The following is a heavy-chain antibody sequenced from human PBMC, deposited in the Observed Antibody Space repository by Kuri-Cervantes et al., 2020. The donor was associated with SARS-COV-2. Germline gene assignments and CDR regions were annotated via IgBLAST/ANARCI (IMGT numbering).Heavy chain of an antibody. CDR2: VNHRGST. CDR1: GESFSGYY. CDR3: ARVPEGGYSFQH. D-gene: IGHD6-13*01. V-gene: IGHV4-34*01. Sequence: SQTLSLTFAFYGESFSGYYWNWIRQSPGKGLEWIGEVNHRGSTNYNPSLKSRVTLSVDTSSKQFSLHLGSVTAADTAVYYCARVPEGGYSFQHWGQGTLVTVSS. J-gene: IGHJ1*01.